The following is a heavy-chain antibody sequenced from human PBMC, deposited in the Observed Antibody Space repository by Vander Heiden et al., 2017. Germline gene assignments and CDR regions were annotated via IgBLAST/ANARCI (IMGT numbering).Heavy chain of an antibody. Sequence: QVQLVAPGGGVVQPGRSLILSSAASGFTFSSYATHWVRQAPGKRMEWVTDISYDGNNKYYADSVKGRFIISRDSSKNTLYLQMNSLRAEDTAVYYCARDTPGKDYWGQGTLVTVSS. CDR1: GFTFSSYA. CDR3: ARDTPGKDY. V-gene: IGHV3-30*04. J-gene: IGHJ4*02. CDR2: ISYDGNNK. D-gene: IGHD6-13*01.